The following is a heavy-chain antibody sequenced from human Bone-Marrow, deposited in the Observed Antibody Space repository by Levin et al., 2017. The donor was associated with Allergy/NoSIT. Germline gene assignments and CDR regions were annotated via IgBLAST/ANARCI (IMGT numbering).Heavy chain of an antibody. V-gene: IGHV3-30*04. J-gene: IGHJ4*02. CDR3: ARLGGGYDERNY. CDR2: ISHDGDDE. Sequence: GGSLRLSCVASGFTFSYSAMHWVRQTPGKGLDWVADISHDGDDEHYADSVKGRFTISRDNSRNTLYLQMSSLRAEDTAIYYCARLGGGYDERNYWGQGTLVTVSS. D-gene: IGHD5-12*01. CDR1: GFTFSYSA.